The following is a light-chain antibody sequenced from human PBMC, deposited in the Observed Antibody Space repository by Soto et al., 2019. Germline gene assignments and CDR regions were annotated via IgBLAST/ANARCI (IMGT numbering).Light chain of an antibody. CDR2: GAS. CDR1: QSVSSN. Sequence: EIVMTQSPATLSVSPGERATLSCRASQSVSSNLAWYQQKPGQAPRLLIYGASTRATGIPARFSGSGSGTGFTLTLSSLQSEDFAVYYCQQYNNWPPVTFGGGTKVEIK. V-gene: IGKV3-15*01. J-gene: IGKJ4*01. CDR3: QQYNNWPPVT.